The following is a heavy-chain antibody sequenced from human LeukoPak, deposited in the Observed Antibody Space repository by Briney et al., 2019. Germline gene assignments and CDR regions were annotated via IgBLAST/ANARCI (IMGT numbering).Heavy chain of an antibody. J-gene: IGHJ4*02. V-gene: IGHV1-2*02. CDR3: ARVSGRAYDSSGTYYFDY. CDR1: GYTFTGYY. Sequence: ASVKVSCKASGYTFTGYYMHWVRQAPGQGLEWMGWINPNSGGTNYAQKFQGRVTMTRDTSISTAYMELSRLRSDDTAVYYCARVSGRAYDSSGTYYFDYWGQGTLVTVSS. D-gene: IGHD3-22*01. CDR2: INPNSGGT.